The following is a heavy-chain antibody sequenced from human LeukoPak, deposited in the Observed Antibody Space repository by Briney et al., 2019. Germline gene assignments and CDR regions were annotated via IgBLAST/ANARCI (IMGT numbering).Heavy chain of an antibody. J-gene: IGHJ4*02. CDR1: GYTFTGYY. Sequence: GASVKVSCKASGYTFTGYYIQWVRQAPGQGLEWVGWINPNSGGTNYAQKFQDRVTVTRDTSLSTAYMELSRLRSDDTAVYYCAREGGSGYYPIWGQGTLVTVSS. CDR3: AREGGSGYYPI. D-gene: IGHD3-3*01. V-gene: IGHV1-2*02. CDR2: INPNSGGT.